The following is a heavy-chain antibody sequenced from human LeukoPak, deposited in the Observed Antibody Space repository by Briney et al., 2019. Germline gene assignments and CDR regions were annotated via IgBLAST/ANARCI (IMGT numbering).Heavy chain of an antibody. CDR3: PKELSVMQWLGPPRALYYFDY. D-gene: IGHD6-19*01. V-gene: IGHV3-30*18. CDR2: ISYDGSNK. J-gene: IGHJ4*02. Sequence: PGRSLRLSCAASGFTFSSYGMHWVRQAPGKGLEWVAVISYDGSNKYYADSVKGRFTISRDNSKNTLYLQMNSLRAEDTAVYYCPKELSVMQWLGPPRALYYFDYWGQGTLVTVSS. CDR1: GFTFSSYG.